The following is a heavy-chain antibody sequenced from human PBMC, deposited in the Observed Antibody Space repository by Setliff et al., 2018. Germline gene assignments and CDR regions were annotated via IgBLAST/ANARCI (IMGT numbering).Heavy chain of an antibody. V-gene: IGHV4-4*02. CDR2: TYHSGSI. CDR3: ARGLEGEDYFYYMDV. CDR1: GGSISSSNW. D-gene: IGHD2-21*01. Sequence: SETLSLTCTVSGGSISSSNWWTWVRQPPGKGLEWIGETYHSGSINYNPPLKSRVTMSVDKSKNQFSLKLTSVTAADTAVYYCARGLEGEDYFYYMDVWGKGNTVTVSS. J-gene: IGHJ6*03.